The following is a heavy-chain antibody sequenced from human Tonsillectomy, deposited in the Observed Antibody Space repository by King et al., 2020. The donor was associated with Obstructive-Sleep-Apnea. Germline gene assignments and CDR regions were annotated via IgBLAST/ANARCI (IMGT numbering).Heavy chain of an antibody. Sequence: VQLVESGGGVVQPGRSLRLSCAASGFTFSTYGMHWVRQAPGKGLEWAAGISFSGNNKYYADSVKGLFTISRDNSKDTLYLQMDSLRAEDTAVYYCGKEIDPRTSSGWPLDYWGQGTLVTVSS. CDR3: GKEIDPRTSSGWPLDY. J-gene: IGHJ4*02. V-gene: IGHV3-30*18. CDR2: ISFSGNNK. D-gene: IGHD6-19*01. CDR1: GFTFSTYG.